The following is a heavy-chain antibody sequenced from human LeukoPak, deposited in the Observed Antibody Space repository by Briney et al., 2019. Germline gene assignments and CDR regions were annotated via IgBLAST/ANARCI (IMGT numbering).Heavy chain of an antibody. V-gene: IGHV1-2*02. Sequence: GASVKVSCKASGYTFTGYYMHWVRQAPGQGLEWMGWINPNSGGTNYAQKFQGRVTMTRDTSTSTVYMELSSLRSEDTAVYYCARDQGETTVTTPLYYFDYWGQGTLVTVSS. CDR2: INPNSGGT. J-gene: IGHJ4*02. CDR1: GYTFTGYY. D-gene: IGHD4-17*01. CDR3: ARDQGETTVTTPLYYFDY.